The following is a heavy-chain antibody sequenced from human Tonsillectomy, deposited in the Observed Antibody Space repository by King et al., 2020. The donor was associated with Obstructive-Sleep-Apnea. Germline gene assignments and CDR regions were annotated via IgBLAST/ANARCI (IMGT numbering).Heavy chain of an antibody. CDR1: GGTFSSYA. J-gene: IGHJ5*02. Sequence: QLVQSGAEVKKPGSSVKVSCKASGGTFSSYAISWVRQAPGQGLEWMGRIIPILGIANYAQKFQGRVTITADKSTSTAYMELCSLRSEDTAVYYCARDGGYSYGLNWFDPWGQGTLVTVSS. D-gene: IGHD5-18*01. CDR3: ARDGGYSYGLNWFDP. V-gene: IGHV1-69*09. CDR2: IIPILGIA.